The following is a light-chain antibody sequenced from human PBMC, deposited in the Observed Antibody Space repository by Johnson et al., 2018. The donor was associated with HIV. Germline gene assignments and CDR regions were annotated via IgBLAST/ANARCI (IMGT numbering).Light chain of an antibody. CDR2: DNN. J-gene: IGLJ1*01. CDR3: ETWDSSLSGV. Sequence: QSVLTQPPSVSAAPGQKVTISCSGSSSNIGNNYVSWYQQLPGTAPKLLIYDNNQRPSGIPDRFSGSKSGTSATLGITGLQTGDEADYYCETWDSSLSGVFGTGTQVTVL. V-gene: IGLV1-51*01. CDR1: SSNIGNNY.